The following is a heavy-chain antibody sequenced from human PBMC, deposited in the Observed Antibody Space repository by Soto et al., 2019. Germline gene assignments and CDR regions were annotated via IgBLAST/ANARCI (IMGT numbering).Heavy chain of an antibody. Sequence: VAPVEGSCQGSGYTFTLHTLHWVGQAPGQRLEWMGWINAGNGDTKSSQKFQGRVTITRDTSASTAYMELSSLRSEDTAVYYCARDPGPDVFDIWGQGTMVTVSS. V-gene: IGHV1-3*01. D-gene: IGHD1-1*01. CDR3: ARDPGPDVFDI. CDR2: INAGNGDT. J-gene: IGHJ3*02. CDR1: GYTFTLHT.